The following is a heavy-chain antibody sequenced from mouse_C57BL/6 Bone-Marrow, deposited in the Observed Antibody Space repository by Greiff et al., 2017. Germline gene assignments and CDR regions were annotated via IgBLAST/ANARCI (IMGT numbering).Heavy chain of an antibody. D-gene: IGHD1-1*01. CDR1: GYTFTSYW. V-gene: IGHV1-64*01. Sequence: VQGVESGAELVKPGASVKLSCKASGYTFTSYWMHWVQQRPGQGLEWIGMINTTSGSTNYNETFKSKSTLTVYNSSSTAYMQLSSLTSEDSAVYYCTLYGFAYWGQGTLVTVSA. J-gene: IGHJ3*01. CDR2: INTTSGST. CDR3: TLYGFAY.